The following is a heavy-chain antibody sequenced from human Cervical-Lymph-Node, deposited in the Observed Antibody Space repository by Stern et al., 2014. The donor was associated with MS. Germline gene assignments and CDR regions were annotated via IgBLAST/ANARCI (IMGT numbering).Heavy chain of an antibody. CDR1: GYSFTSYF. Sequence: QDQLVQSGAEVKKPGASVKVSCMASGYSFTSYFINWVRQAPGQGREWMGIINPSAGNTNYAQKFQGRVVMTSDTSTGTVYMELSSLRSEDTAVYYCARDEGADYWGQGTLVTVSS. CDR2: INPSAGNT. V-gene: IGHV1-46*01. J-gene: IGHJ4*02. CDR3: ARDEGADY.